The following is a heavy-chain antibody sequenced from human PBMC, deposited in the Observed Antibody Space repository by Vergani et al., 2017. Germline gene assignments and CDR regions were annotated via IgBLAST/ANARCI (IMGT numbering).Heavy chain of an antibody. Sequence: QVQLQQWGAGLLKPSETLSLTCAVYGGSFSGYYWSWIRQPPGKGLEWIWEINHSGSTNYNPSLKSRVTISVDTSKNQFSLKLSSVTAADTAVYYCARGFDDYGDYYYYYGMDVWGQGTTVTVSS. CDR2: INHSGST. CDR3: ARGFDDYGDYYYYYGMDV. J-gene: IGHJ6*02. V-gene: IGHV4-34*01. D-gene: IGHD4-17*01. CDR1: GGSFSGYY.